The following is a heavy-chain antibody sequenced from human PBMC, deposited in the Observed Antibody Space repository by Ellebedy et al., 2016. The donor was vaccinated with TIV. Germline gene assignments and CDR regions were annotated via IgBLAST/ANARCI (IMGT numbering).Heavy chain of an antibody. D-gene: IGHD4-17*01. CDR1: GFTVSSYF. V-gene: IGHV3-66*01. J-gene: IGHJ5*02. CDR2: IYNDDGT. CDR3: ARDPGGGGDYGDNWFDP. Sequence: PGGSLRLSCEASGFTVSSYFMSWVRQAPGKGLEWVAIIYNDDGTNYTDSVKGRFTISRDNFKNTLFLQMNNLRAEDTAVYYCARDPGGGGDYGDNWFDPWGQGTLVTVSS.